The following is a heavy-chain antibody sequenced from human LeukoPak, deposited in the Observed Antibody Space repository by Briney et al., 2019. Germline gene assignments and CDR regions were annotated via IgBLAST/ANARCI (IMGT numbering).Heavy chain of an antibody. CDR1: GFTVSRNY. V-gene: IGHV3-66*01. CDR2: IYSGGST. CDR3: ARDRFKYSLGDY. D-gene: IGHD5-18*01. J-gene: IGHJ4*02. Sequence: GGSLRLSCAASGFTVSRNYMSWVRQAPGKGLEWVSVIYSGGSTYYADSVKGRFTISRDNSKNTLYLQMNSLRAEDTAVYYCARDRFKYSLGDYWGQGTLVTVSS.